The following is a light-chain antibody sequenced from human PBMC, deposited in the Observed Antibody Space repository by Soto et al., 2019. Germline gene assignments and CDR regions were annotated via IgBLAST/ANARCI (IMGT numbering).Light chain of an antibody. J-gene: IGKJ1*01. CDR1: QSLSSS. Sequence: LTQSPGTLSLSPAERATLFCRASQSLSSSLAWYQQKSGQAPKLIIYGTSRRATGVPVRFSGSGSGTDFTLTISRLEPEDFAVYYCQQYGSLPQTFGQGTKVDIK. CDR2: GTS. CDR3: QQYGSLPQT. V-gene: IGKV3-20*01.